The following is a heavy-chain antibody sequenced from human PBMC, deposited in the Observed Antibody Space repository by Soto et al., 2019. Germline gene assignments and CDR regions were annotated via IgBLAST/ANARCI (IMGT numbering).Heavy chain of an antibody. CDR2: IYPGDSDT. J-gene: IGHJ5*02. CDR1: GYSLTSYW. CDR3: ARKKEVVAANWFDP. V-gene: IGHV5-51*01. D-gene: IGHD2-15*01. Sequence: GESLPISYKGSGYSLTSYWIGWVRQMNGKGLEWMGIIYPGDSDTRYSPSFQGQVTISADKSISTAYLQWSSLKASDTAMYYCARKKEVVAANWFDPWGQGTLVTVSS.